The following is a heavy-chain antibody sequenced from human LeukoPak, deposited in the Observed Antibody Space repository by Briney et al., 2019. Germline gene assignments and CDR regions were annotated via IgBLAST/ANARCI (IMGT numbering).Heavy chain of an antibody. J-gene: IGHJ4*02. D-gene: IGHD1-26*01. CDR3: AKSQGATRRDFDY. Sequence: GGSLRLSCAASGFTFSSYGMSWVRQAPGKGLEWVSAISGSGGSTYYADSVKGRFTISRDDAKNSLYLQMNSLRAEDTAVYYCAKSQGATRRDFDYWGQGTLVTVSS. V-gene: IGHV3-23*01. CDR2: ISGSGGST. CDR1: GFTFSSYG.